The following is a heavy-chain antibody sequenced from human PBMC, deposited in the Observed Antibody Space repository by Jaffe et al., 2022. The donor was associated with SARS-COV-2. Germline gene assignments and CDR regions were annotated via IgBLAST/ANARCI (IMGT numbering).Heavy chain of an antibody. D-gene: IGHD3-10*01. V-gene: IGHV3-7*01. CDR3: ASAPRKLRADYMDV. CDR2: IKQDGTEK. J-gene: IGHJ6*03. CDR1: GFSFSTYW. Sequence: EVQLVESGGSLVQPGGSLRLSCAGSGFSFSTYWMNWVRQAPGKGLEWVANIKQDGTEKYYVDSVTGRFTISRDNAKNSLYLQMNSLRDEDTAVYFCASAPRKLRADYMDVWGKGTTVTVSS.